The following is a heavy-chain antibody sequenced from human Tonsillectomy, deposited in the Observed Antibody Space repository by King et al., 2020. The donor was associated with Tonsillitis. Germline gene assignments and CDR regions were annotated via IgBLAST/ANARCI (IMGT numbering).Heavy chain of an antibody. J-gene: IGHJ4*02. D-gene: IGHD3-3*01. Sequence: QLVQSGAEVKKPGASVKVSCKASGYTFTGYYMHWVRQAPGQGLEWMGWINPNSGGTNYAQKFQGRVTMTRDTSISTAYMELGRLRSDDTAVYYCARVPPVLRFLEWLEAYYFDYWGQGTLVTVSS. CDR3: ARVPPVLRFLEWLEAYYFDY. CDR2: INPNSGGT. V-gene: IGHV1-2*02. CDR1: GYTFTGYY.